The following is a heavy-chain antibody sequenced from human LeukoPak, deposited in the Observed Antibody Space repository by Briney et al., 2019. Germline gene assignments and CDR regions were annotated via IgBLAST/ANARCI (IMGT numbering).Heavy chain of an antibody. CDR2: MNPNSGNT. CDR3: ARGIEYSSSSDY. CDR1: GYTFTSYD. D-gene: IGHD6-6*01. V-gene: IGHV1-8*03. Sequence: ASVKVSCKASGYTFTSYDINWVRQATGQGLEWMRWMNPNSGNTGYAQKFQGRVTITRNTSISTAYMELSSLRSEDTAVYYCARGIEYSSSSDYWGQGTLVTVSS. J-gene: IGHJ4*02.